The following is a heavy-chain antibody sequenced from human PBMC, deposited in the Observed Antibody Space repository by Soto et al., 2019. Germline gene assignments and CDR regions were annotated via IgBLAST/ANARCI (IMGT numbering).Heavy chain of an antibody. D-gene: IGHD2-2*01. CDR1: GFTFSSYW. V-gene: IGHV3-74*01. Sequence: PGGSLRLFCAASGFTFSSYWMHWVRQAPGKGLVWVSRINSDGSSTSYADSVKGRFTISRDNAKNTLYLQMNSLRAEDTAVYYCAREYCSSTSCHHLYGMDVWGQGTTVTVSS. J-gene: IGHJ6*02. CDR2: INSDGSST. CDR3: AREYCSSTSCHHLYGMDV.